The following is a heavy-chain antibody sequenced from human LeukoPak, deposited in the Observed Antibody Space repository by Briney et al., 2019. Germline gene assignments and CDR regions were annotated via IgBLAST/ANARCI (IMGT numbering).Heavy chain of an antibody. V-gene: IGHV3-21*01. CDR2: ISSSSSYI. J-gene: IGHJ6*02. Sequence: GGSLRLSCAASGFTFSSYSMSWVRQAPGKGLEWVSSISSSSSYIYYADSVKGRFTISRDNAKNSLYLQMNSLRAEDTAVYYCAKLRTAEYYYAMDVWGQGTTVTVSS. CDR3: AKLRTAEYYYAMDV. CDR1: GFTFSSYS. D-gene: IGHD1-1*01.